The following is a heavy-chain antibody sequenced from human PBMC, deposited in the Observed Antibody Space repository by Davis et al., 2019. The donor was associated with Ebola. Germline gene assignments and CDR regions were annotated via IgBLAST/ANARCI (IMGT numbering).Heavy chain of an antibody. CDR2: INHSGST. CDR1: GGSFSGHH. V-gene: IGHV4-34*01. D-gene: IGHD6-25*01. Sequence: MPSETLSLTCPVYGGSFSGHHWTWIRQPPGKGLEWIGEINHSGSTNYNPSLKSRVTISVDTSKNQFSLKLSSVTAADTAVYYCARYSSAPRGRWFDPWGQGTLVTVSS. CDR3: ARYSSAPRGRWFDP. J-gene: IGHJ5*02.